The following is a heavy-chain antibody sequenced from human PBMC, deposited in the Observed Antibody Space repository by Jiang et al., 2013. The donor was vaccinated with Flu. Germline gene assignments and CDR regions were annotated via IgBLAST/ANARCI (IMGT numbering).Heavy chain of an antibody. D-gene: IGHD6-13*01. V-gene: IGHV1-2*02. CDR2: INPNSGGT. CDR3: ARGQYGIAAAGEXLDY. Sequence: GAEVKKPGASVKVSCKASGYTFTGDYMHWVRQAPGQGLEWMGWINPNSGGTNYAQKFQGRVTMTRDTSISTAYMELSRLRSDDTAVYYCARGQYGIAAAGEXLDYWGQGTLVTVSS. CDR1: GYTFTGDY. J-gene: IGHJ4*02.